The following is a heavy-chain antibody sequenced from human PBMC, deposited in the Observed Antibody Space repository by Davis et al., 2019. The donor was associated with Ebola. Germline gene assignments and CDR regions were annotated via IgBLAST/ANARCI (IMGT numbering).Heavy chain of an antibody. CDR3: ASRDYGDYED. CDR2: IIYIFGAP. Sequence: SVKVSCKASGGTFSSYTVSWVRQAPGQGLEWMGGIIYIFGAPNYAQKFQGRVTITADKSTSTAYMELSSLRFEDTAVYYCASRDYGDYEDWGQGTLVTVSS. V-gene: IGHV1-69*06. J-gene: IGHJ4*02. CDR1: GGTFSSYT. D-gene: IGHD4-17*01.